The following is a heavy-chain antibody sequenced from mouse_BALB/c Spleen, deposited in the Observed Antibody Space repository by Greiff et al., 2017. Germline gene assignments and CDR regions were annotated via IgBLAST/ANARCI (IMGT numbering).Heavy chain of an antibody. Sequence: EVMLVESGGGLVQPGGSLKLSCAASGFTFSSYGMSWVRQTPDKRLELVATINSNGGSTYYPDSVKGRFTISRDNAKNTLYLQMRSLKSEDTAMYYCARLITHLFAYWGEGTLVTGAA. V-gene: IGHV5-6-3*01. D-gene: IGHD2-4*01. CDR1: GFTFSSYG. J-gene: IGHJ3*01. CDR2: INSNGGST. CDR3: ARLITHLFAY.